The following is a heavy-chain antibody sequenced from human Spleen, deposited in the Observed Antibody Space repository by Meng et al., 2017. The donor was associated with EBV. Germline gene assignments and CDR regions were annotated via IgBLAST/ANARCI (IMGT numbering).Heavy chain of an antibody. V-gene: IGHV4-34*01. CDR1: VGPFDGYC. D-gene: IGHD2-8*02. Sequence: QLESQQGGARLLHPSAPPSLPCDAHVGPFDGYCWPWIPQTAGKGLEWIGESNNIGNTNSNPSLKSRVTISADTSKRQFSLKLTSMTAADSAVYYCATWWGKGYYWGQETLVTVSS. CDR3: ATWWGKGYY. J-gene: IGHJ4*02. CDR2: SNNIGNT.